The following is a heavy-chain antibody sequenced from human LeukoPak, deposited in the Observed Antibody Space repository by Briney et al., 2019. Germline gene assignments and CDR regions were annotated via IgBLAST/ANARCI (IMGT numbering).Heavy chain of an antibody. CDR2: IYYSGST. J-gene: IGHJ5*02. CDR3: ARSRSGWRGSWFDP. CDR1: GGSISSYY. D-gene: IGHD6-19*01. Sequence: PSETLSLTCTVSGGSISSYYWSWIRQPPGKGLEWIGYIYYSGSTNYNPSLKSRVTISVDTSKNQFSLKLSSVTAADTAVYYCARSRSGWRGSWFDPWGQGTLVTVSS. V-gene: IGHV4-59*12.